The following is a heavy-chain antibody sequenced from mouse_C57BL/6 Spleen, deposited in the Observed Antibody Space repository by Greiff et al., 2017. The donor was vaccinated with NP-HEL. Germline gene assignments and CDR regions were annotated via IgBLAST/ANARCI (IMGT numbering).Heavy chain of an antibody. CDR1: GYAFSSYW. J-gene: IGHJ3*01. V-gene: IGHV1-80*01. D-gene: IGHD1-1*01. CDR2: LYPGDGDT. CDR3: ARAMNYYGSSPWFAY. Sequence: QVQLQQSGAELVKPGASVKISCKASGYAFSSYWMNWVKQRPGKGLEWIGQLYPGDGDTNYNGKFKGKATLTADKSSSTAYMQLSSLTSEDSAVYFCARAMNYYGSSPWFAYWGQGTLVTVSA.